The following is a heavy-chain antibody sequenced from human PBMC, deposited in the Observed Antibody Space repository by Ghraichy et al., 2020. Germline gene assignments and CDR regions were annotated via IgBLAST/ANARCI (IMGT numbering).Heavy chain of an antibody. Sequence: SETLSLTCAVSGGSISSSNWWSWVRQPPGKGLEWIGEIYHSGSTNYNPSLKSRVTISVDKSKNQFSLKLSSVTAADTAVYYCARRRVGATRNFDYWGQGTLVTVSS. D-gene: IGHD1-26*01. CDR3: ARRRVGATRNFDY. V-gene: IGHV4-4*02. J-gene: IGHJ4*02. CDR2: IYHSGST. CDR1: GGSISSSNW.